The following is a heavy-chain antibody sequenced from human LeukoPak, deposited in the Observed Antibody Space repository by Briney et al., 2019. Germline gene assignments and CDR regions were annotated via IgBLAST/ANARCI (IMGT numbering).Heavy chain of an antibody. CDR1: GGSNSSYY. D-gene: IGHD1-26*01. Sequence: SETLSLTCTVSGGSNSSYYWSWIRQPAGKGLEWIGRIYTSGSTNYNPSLKSRVTMSVDTSKNQFSLKLSSVTAADTAVYYCARPPEIVGAPGAFDIWGQGTMVTVSS. CDR2: IYTSGST. V-gene: IGHV4-4*07. CDR3: ARPPEIVGAPGAFDI. J-gene: IGHJ3*02.